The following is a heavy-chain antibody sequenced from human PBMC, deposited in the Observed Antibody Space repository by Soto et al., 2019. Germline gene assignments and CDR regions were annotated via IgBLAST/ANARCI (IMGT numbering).Heavy chain of an antibody. Sequence: QLQLQESGPGLVKPSETLSLTCTVSGGSISSSSYYWGWIRQPPGQGLEWIGSIYYSGSTYYNPSLKSRVTISVDTSKNQFSLKLSSVTAADTAVYYCARHKPYGSGIGVLHYWGQGTLVTVSS. J-gene: IGHJ4*02. CDR3: ARHKPYGSGIGVLHY. V-gene: IGHV4-39*01. CDR1: GGSISSSSYY. D-gene: IGHD3-10*01. CDR2: IYYSGST.